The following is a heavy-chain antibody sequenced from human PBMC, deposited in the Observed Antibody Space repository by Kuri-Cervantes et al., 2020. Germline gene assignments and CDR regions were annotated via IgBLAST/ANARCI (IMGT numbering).Heavy chain of an antibody. Sequence: GSLRLSCTVSGGSISSYYWSWIRQPAGKGLEWIGRIYTSGSTNYNPSLKSRVTISVDKSKNQFSLKLSSVTAADTAMYYCARSYFVTTVTRMDHWGQGALVTVSS. V-gene: IGHV4-4*07. D-gene: IGHD4-17*01. CDR3: ARSYFVTTVTRMDH. CDR1: GGSISSYY. CDR2: IYTSGST. J-gene: IGHJ4*02.